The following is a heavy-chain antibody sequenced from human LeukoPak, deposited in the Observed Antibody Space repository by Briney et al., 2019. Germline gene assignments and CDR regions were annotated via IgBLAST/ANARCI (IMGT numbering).Heavy chain of an antibody. V-gene: IGHV3-49*04. Sequence: GGSLRLSCTASGSTFGEYAMSWVRQAPGEGLEWVGFIRSKAYGGTTEYAASVKGRFTISRDDSKSIAYLQMNSLKTDDTAVYYCTREAPGGDYYDSSGYGTSYWGQGILVTVSS. CDR3: TREAPGGDYYDSSGYGTSY. CDR1: GSTFGEYA. D-gene: IGHD3-22*01. CDR2: IRSKAYGGTT. J-gene: IGHJ4*02.